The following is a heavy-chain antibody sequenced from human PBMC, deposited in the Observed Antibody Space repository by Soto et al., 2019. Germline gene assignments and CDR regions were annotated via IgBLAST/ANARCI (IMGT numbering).Heavy chain of an antibody. V-gene: IGHV1-18*01. D-gene: IGHD2-21*02. Sequence: ASVKVSCKASVYTFNTYGINWVRQAPGQGLEWMGWINTNTGNPNYAQKFQGRITMTRDTSTATVYMEMTSLTSGDTAIYYCARKKCLGGCYSFDYWGQGTLVTVSS. CDR2: INTNTGNP. J-gene: IGHJ4*02. CDR1: VYTFNTYG. CDR3: ARKKCLGGCYSFDY.